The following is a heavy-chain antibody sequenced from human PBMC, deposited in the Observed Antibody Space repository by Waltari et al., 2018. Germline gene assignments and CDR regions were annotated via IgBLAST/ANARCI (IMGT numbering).Heavy chain of an antibody. CDR1: GGTFSSYA. V-gene: IGHV1-69*08. J-gene: IGHJ4*02. CDR2: IIPSIGTA. D-gene: IGHD2-8*01. CDR3: ARATNPTLAVLDY. Sequence: QVQLVQSGAEVKKPGSSVKVSCKASGGTFSSYAISWVRQAPGQGLEWMGRIIPSIGTANYAQKFQGRVTITADKATSTAYMELSSLRSEDTAVYYCARATNPTLAVLDYWGQGTLVTVSS.